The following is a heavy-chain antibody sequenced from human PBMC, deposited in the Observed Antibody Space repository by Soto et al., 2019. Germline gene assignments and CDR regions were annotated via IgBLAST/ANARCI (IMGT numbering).Heavy chain of an antibody. CDR1: GGAFSSYT. Sequence: ASVKVSCKASGGAFSSYTISWVRQAPGQGLEWMGRIIPILGIANYAQKFQGRVTITADKSTSTAYMELSSLRSEDTAVYYCARGGVLERRFFDYWGQGTLVTVSS. V-gene: IGHV1-69*02. CDR3: ARGGVLERRFFDY. CDR2: IIPILGIA. J-gene: IGHJ4*02. D-gene: IGHD1-1*01.